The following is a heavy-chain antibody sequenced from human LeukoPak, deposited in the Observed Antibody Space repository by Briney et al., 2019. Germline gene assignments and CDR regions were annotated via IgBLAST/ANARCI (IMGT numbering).Heavy chain of an antibody. CDR2: INHSGST. CDR1: GGSFSGYY. V-gene: IGHV4-34*01. J-gene: IGHJ4*02. Sequence: SETLSLTCAVYGGSFSGYYWSWIRQPPGRGLEWIGEINHSGSTNYNPSLKSRVTISVDTSKNQFSLKLSSVTAADTAVYYCARGSYCGGECYPRPFDYWGQGTLVTVSS. CDR3: ARGSYCGGECYPRPFDY. D-gene: IGHD2-21*01.